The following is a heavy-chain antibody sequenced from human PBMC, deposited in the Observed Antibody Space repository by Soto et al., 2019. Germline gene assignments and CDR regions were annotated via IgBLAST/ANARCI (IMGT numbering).Heavy chain of an antibody. J-gene: IGHJ6*02. V-gene: IGHV3-23*01. D-gene: IGHD2-8*01. CDR1: GFTFSSYA. CDR2: ISGSGGST. Sequence: GGSLRLSCAASGFTFSSYAMSWVRQAPGKGLEWVSAISGSGGSTYYADSVKGRFTISRDNSKNTLYLQMNSLRAEDTAVYYCAKLTIAPIVLRRGYYGMDVWGQGTTVTVSS. CDR3: AKLTIAPIVLRRGYYGMDV.